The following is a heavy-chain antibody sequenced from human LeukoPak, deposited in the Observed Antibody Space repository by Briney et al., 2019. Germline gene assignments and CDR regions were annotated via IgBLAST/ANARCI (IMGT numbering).Heavy chain of an antibody. Sequence: AASVKVSCKASGYTFSSYGISWVRQAAGQGLEWMGWISAYNGNTKYAQKFQGRAIMTTDTSTSTAYLELRSLRSDDTAVYYCARVPRVGTFNWFDPWGQGTLATVSS. CDR2: ISAYNGNT. J-gene: IGHJ5*02. CDR1: GYTFSSYG. D-gene: IGHD1-26*01. CDR3: ARVPRVGTFNWFDP. V-gene: IGHV1-18*01.